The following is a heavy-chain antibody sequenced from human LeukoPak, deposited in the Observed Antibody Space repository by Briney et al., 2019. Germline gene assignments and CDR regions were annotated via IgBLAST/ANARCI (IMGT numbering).Heavy chain of an antibody. CDR2: ISTYNGNT. CDR1: GYTFTSYG. V-gene: IGHV1-18*01. D-gene: IGHD1-26*01. Sequence: ASVKVSCKASGYTFTSYGISWVRQAPGQGLQWMGWISTYNGNTNYAQTLQGRVTMTTDTSTSTVYMELSSLRSEDTAVYYCAFFPQSFGGSSPDAFDIWGQGTMVTVSS. CDR3: AFFPQSFGGSSPDAFDI. J-gene: IGHJ3*02.